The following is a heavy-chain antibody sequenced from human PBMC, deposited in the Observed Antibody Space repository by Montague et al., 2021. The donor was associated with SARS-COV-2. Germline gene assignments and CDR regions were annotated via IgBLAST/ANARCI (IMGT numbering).Heavy chain of an antibody. Sequence: SETLSLTCSVSGDSMSGSNSYWGWIRQPPGKGLESIGSISYTGSTSYNASLKSRVTMTADTSKNEFSRRLSSVTASDTAVYYCARLYIQKTLVGASRRRWFDPWGQGTLVTVSS. D-gene: IGHD1-26*01. V-gene: IGHV4-39*01. CDR1: GDSMSGSNSY. J-gene: IGHJ5*02. CDR2: ISYTGST. CDR3: ARLYIQKTLVGASRRRWFDP.